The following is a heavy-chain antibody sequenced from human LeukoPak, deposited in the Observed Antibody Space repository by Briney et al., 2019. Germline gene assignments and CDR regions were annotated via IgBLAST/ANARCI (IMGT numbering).Heavy chain of an antibody. Sequence: PGGSLRLSCAAYGFTVTSSYMTWVRQTPGKGLEWVSVIYPTGATYYADSVKGRFTISRDNSKNTVSLQMNSLRADDTALYYCARRILGPIDDWGQGALVTVSS. J-gene: IGHJ4*02. V-gene: IGHV3-53*01. D-gene: IGHD2/OR15-2a*01. CDR3: ARRILGPIDD. CDR1: GFTVTSSY. CDR2: IYPTGAT.